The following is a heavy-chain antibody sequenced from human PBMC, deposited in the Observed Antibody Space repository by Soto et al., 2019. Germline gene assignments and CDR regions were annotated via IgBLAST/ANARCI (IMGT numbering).Heavy chain of an antibody. J-gene: IGHJ4*02. D-gene: IGHD6-19*01. CDR1: GGSFSDFY. Sequence: QVQLQQWGAGLLKPSETLSLTCAVYGGSFSDFYWTWIRQPPGKGLEWIGEINHSGSTNYNPSLKSRVAISVDTSKNQFSLKLTSVTAADTAVYYCGPRGAVADPRGYWGQGTLVTVSS. V-gene: IGHV4-34*01. CDR3: GPRGAVADPRGY. CDR2: INHSGST.